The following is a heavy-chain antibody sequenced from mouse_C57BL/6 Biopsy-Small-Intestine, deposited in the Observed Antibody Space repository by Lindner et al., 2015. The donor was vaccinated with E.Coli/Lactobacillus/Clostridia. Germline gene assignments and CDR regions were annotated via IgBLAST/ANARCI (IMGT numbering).Heavy chain of an antibody. Sequence: SVKVSCKASGYTFTNYGLSWVRQAPGQGLEWVGWISGYNGDTQHAQKFLGRVTMTRDTSTNTVYMDLRNLRSDDTAIYYCARGANTFSASSIYFPYYALDIWGQGTPVNVSS. CDR1: GYTFTNYG. J-gene: IGHJ1*01. CDR3: ARGANTFSASSIYFPYYALDI. CDR2: ISGYNGDT. D-gene: IGHD1-1*01. V-gene: IGHV1-20*01.